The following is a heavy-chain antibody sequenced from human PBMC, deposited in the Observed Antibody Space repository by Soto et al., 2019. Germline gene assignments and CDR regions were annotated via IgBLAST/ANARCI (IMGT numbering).Heavy chain of an antibody. CDR2: MYNTGST. CDR1: GGSISSYY. D-gene: IGHD2-21*02. J-gene: IGHJ6*02. CDR3: ARDLWGYCGADCYPLDV. Sequence: QVRLQESGPGLVKPSETLSLTCTVSGGSISSYYWSWIRQPPGKGLEWIGYMYNTGSTIYNPSLKSRCTISVDTSKNQFSLKLNSVTAADTAVYYCARDLWGYCGADCYPLDVWGQGTTVTVSS. V-gene: IGHV4-59*01.